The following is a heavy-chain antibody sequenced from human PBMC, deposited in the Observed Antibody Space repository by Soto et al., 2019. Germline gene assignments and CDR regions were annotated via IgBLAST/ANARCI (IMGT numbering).Heavy chain of an antibody. CDR2: INTYNGNT. V-gene: IGHV1-18*01. Sequence: QVQLVQSGAEVKNPGASVKVSCKASGYTFTRYGIGWARQAPGQGLEWRGWINTYNGNTNDAQNVQGRVTLTTDTSTSTAYMELRSLRSNDTAIYYCAMVDVYVTPSPQDVWGQGTTVIVSS. CDR1: GYTFTRYG. D-gene: IGHD3-16*01. CDR3: AMVDVYVTPSPQDV. J-gene: IGHJ6*02.